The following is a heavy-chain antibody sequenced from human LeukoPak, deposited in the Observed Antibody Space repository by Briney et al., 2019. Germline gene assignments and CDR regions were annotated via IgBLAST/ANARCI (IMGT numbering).Heavy chain of an antibody. D-gene: IGHD3-10*01. CDR1: GFTFSNYS. V-gene: IGHV3-30*18. Sequence: AGGSLRLSCAASGFTFSNYSMNWVRQAPGKGLEWVVVISYDGSHKYYADSVKGRFTISRDNSKNTLYLQINSLGAEDTAVYYGAKGFWGYYSFFGYWGQGTLVTVSS. CDR3: AKGFWGYYSFFGY. CDR2: ISYDGSHK. J-gene: IGHJ4*02.